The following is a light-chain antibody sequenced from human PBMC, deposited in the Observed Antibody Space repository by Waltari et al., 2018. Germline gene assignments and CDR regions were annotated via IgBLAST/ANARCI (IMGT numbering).Light chain of an antibody. J-gene: IGLJ2*01. V-gene: IGLV1-40*01. CDR1: SSNIGAGYD. CDR2: VNG. CDR3: QSYDSSLSAHVV. Sequence: QSVLTQPPSVSGAPGQRVTISCTGSSSNIGAGYDVHWYQQLPGTAPKLLIYVNGNRPSGVPDRFSGSKSGTSASLAITGLQAEDDADYYCQSYDSSLSAHVVFGGGTKLTVL.